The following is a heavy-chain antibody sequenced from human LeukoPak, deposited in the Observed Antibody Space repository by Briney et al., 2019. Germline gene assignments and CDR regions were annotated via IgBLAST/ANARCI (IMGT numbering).Heavy chain of an antibody. J-gene: IGHJ4*02. CDR1: GFTFSNAW. V-gene: IGHV3-23*01. Sequence: PGGSLRLSCAASGFTFSNAWMSWVRQAPGKGLEGVSAISGSGGSTYYADSVKGRFTISRDNSKNTLYLQMNSLRAEDTAVYYCAKEGGWYGRWCDYWGQGTLVTVSS. CDR2: ISGSGGST. CDR3: AKEGGWYGRWCDY. D-gene: IGHD6-19*01.